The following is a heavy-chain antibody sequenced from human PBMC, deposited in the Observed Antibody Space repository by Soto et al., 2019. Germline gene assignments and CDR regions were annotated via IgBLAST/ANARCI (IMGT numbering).Heavy chain of an antibody. CDR3: AREYPSVESPTRKPNYYYYYYMDG. D-gene: IGHD3-3*01. CDR1: GYTFTSYD. Sequence: SVKVSCKASGYTFTSYDINWVRQPTGQGLEWMGWMNPNSGNTGYAQKFQGRVTMTRNTSISTAYMELSSLRSEDTAVYYCAREYPSVESPTRKPNYYYYYYMDGWGKGTTVTVSS. CDR2: MNPNSGNT. J-gene: IGHJ6*03. V-gene: IGHV1-8*01.